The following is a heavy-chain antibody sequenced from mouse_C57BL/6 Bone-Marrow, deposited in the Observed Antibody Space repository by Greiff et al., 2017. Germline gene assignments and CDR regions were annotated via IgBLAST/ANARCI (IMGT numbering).Heavy chain of an antibody. CDR1: GYTFTSYW. J-gene: IGHJ4*01. CDR3: ALITAVVATEYYYAMDY. D-gene: IGHD1-1*01. Sequence: QVQLQQPGAELVKPGASVKVSCKASGYTFTSYWMHWVKQRPGQGLEWIGRIHPSDSDTNYNQKFKGKATLTVDKSTSTAYMQLSILTSEDSAVYYCALITAVVATEYYYAMDYWGQGTSVTVSS. CDR2: IHPSDSDT. V-gene: IGHV1-74*01.